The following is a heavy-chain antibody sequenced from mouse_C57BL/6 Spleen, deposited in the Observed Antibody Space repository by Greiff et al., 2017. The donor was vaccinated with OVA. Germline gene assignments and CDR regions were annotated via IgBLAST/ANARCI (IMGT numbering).Heavy chain of an antibody. CDR1: GYTFTDYE. CDR2: IDPETGGT. J-gene: IGHJ4*01. V-gene: IGHV1-15*01. Sequence: QVQLKQSGAELVRPGASVTLSCKASGYTFTDYEMHWVKQTPVHGLEWIGAIDPETGGTAYNQKFKGKAILTADKSSSTAYMELRSLTSEDSAVYYCTRFPYGSGMDYWGQGTSVTVSS. D-gene: IGHD1-1*01. CDR3: TRFPYGSGMDY.